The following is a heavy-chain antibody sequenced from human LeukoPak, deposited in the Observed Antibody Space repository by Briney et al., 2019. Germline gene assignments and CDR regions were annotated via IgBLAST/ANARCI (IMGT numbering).Heavy chain of an antibody. J-gene: IGHJ4*02. Sequence: GSLRLSCIASGFTVSSNYMTWVRQAPGKGLEWVSIIYSGGSTYYADSVKGRFTISRDNSKNTLYLQMNSLRAEDTAVYYCARGGAMIRGVLDYWGQGTLVTVSS. CDR2: IYSGGST. D-gene: IGHD3-10*01. V-gene: IGHV3-66*01. CDR3: ARGGAMIRGVLDY. CDR1: GFTVSSNY.